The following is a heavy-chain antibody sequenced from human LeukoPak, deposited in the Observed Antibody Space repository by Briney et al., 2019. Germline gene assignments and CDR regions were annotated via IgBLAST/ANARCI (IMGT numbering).Heavy chain of an antibody. D-gene: IGHD4-17*01. Sequence: GGSLRLSCAASGFTFSSYWMHGVRQPPGKGLVWVSRINSDGGSTTYADSVKGRFTISRDNARNTLYLQMNSLRAEDTAVYYCARSPYGGYGDNWGQGTLVTVSS. CDR2: INSDGGST. V-gene: IGHV3-74*01. J-gene: IGHJ4*02. CDR3: ARSPYGGYGDN. CDR1: GFTFSSYW.